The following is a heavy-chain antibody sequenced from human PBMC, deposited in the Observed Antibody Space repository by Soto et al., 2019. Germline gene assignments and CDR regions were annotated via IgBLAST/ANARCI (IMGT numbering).Heavy chain of an antibody. Sequence: VKVSCKASGYTFTSYGISWVRQAPGQGPEWMGWISAYNGNTNYAQKLQGRATMTTDTSTSTAYVELRSLRSDDTAVYYCARDPHTQSSSWGSRWFDPWGQGTLVTVSS. J-gene: IGHJ5*02. D-gene: IGHD6-6*01. CDR2: ISAYNGNT. CDR1: GYTFTSYG. CDR3: ARDPHTQSSSWGSRWFDP. V-gene: IGHV1-18*01.